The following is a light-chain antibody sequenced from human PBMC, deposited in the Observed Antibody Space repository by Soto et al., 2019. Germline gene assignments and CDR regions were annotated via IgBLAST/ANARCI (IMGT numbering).Light chain of an antibody. V-gene: IGKV1-5*03. CDR3: QQYKTYSRT. CDR2: KAS. J-gene: IGKJ2*01. Sequence: DIQMTQSPSTLSASVGDRVTITCRASQSISPWLAWYQQKPGKAPKILIYKASSLESGVPSRFSGSDSGTEFTLTSSSLQPDDFATYYCQQYKTYSRTFGQGTKLEIK. CDR1: QSISPW.